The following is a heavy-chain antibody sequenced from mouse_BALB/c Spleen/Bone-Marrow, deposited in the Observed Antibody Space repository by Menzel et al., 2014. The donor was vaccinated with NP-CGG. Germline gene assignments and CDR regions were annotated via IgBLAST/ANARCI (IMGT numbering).Heavy chain of an antibody. J-gene: IGHJ3*01. CDR2: INPDSSRI. CDR3: ARLGYYGGFAY. V-gene: IGHV4-1*02. CDR1: GFDFSSYW. Sequence: VQLQQPGGGLVQPGGSLKLSCAASGFDFSSYWMSWVRQAPGKGLEWIGEINPDSSRINYTPSLKDKFIISRDNAKNTLYLQMSKVRSEDTALYYCARLGYYGGFAYWGQGTLVTVSA. D-gene: IGHD2-3*01.